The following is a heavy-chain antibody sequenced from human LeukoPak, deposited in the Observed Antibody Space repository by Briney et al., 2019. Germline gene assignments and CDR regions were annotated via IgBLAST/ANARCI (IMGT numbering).Heavy chain of an antibody. D-gene: IGHD5-18*01. CDR2: ISCDGSNK. V-gene: IGHV3-30-3*01. J-gene: IGHJ4*02. CDR3: ARDGGYSYGYYFDY. Sequence: GGSLRLSCAASGFTFSSYAMHWVRQAPGKGLEWVAVISCDGSNKYYADSVKGRFTISRDNSKNTLYLQMNSLRAEDTAVYYCARDGGYSYGYYFDYWGQGTLVTVSS. CDR1: GFTFSSYA.